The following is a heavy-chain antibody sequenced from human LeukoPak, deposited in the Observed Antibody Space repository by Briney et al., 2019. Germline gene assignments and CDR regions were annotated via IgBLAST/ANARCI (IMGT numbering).Heavy chain of an antibody. Sequence: GASLQISCKGSGSSFTSYWISWVRPMPGKGLGWMGRIDPSDSYTNYSPSFQGHVTISADKSISTAYLQWSGLKASDTAMYYCARLNGVVVLKWGQGTLVTVSS. CDR3: ARLNGVVVLK. D-gene: IGHD2-2*01. J-gene: IGHJ4*02. V-gene: IGHV5-10-1*01. CDR1: GSSFTSYW. CDR2: IDPSDSYT.